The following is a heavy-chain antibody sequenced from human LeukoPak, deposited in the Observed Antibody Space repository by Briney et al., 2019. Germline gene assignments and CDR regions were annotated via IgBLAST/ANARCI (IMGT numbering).Heavy chain of an antibody. Sequence: ASVKVSCKASGYTFTSYGISWVRQAPGQGLEWMGWISAYNGNTNYAQKLQGRVTMTTDTSTSTAYMELRSLRSDDTAVYYCAKDAHLRLRPTAYYYYMDVWGKGTTVTVSS. CDR1: GYTFTSYG. CDR2: ISAYNGNT. J-gene: IGHJ6*03. CDR3: AKDAHLRLRPTAYYYYMDV. V-gene: IGHV1-18*01. D-gene: IGHD4-17*01.